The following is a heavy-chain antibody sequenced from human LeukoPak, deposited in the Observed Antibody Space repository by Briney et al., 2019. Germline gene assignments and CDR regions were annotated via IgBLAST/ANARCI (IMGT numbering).Heavy chain of an antibody. V-gene: IGHV3-74*01. CDR2: INRDGSST. Sequence: GGSLRLSCAASGFTFSTYWMHCVRQAPGKGLVWVSRINRDGSSTSYADSVKGRLTISRDNAKNTLYLQMNSLRAEDTAVHYCARDRETYYDILTGYYTLGDAFDIWGQGTMVTVSS. J-gene: IGHJ3*02. CDR3: ARDRETYYDILTGYYTLGDAFDI. CDR1: GFTFSTYW. D-gene: IGHD3-9*01.